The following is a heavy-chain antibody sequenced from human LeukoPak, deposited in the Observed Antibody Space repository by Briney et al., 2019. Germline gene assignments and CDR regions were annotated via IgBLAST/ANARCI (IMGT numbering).Heavy chain of an antibody. V-gene: IGHV5-51*01. CDR3: AREQGAVAGRPLFDY. J-gene: IGHJ4*02. CDR2: IYPGDSDT. CDR1: GYSFTSYW. D-gene: IGHD6-19*01. Sequence: GESLKISCKGSGYSFTSYWIGWVRQMPGKGLEWMGIIYPGDSDTRYSPSFRGQVTISADKSISTAYLQWSSLKASDTAMYYCAREQGAVAGRPLFDYWGQGTLVTVSS.